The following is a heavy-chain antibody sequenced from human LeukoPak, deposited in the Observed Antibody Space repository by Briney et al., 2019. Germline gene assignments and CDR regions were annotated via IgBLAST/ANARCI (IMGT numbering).Heavy chain of an antibody. CDR2: INPNSGGT. Sequence: GASVRVSCKASGYTFNGYYMHWVRQAPGQGLEWMGWINPNSGGTNYAQKFQGRVTMTRDTSISTAYMELSRLRSDDTAVYYCARMVRLYCSGGSCYSNYYGMDVWGQGTTVTVSS. V-gene: IGHV1-2*02. CDR1: GYTFNGYY. D-gene: IGHD2-15*01. J-gene: IGHJ6*02. CDR3: ARMVRLYCSGGSCYSNYYGMDV.